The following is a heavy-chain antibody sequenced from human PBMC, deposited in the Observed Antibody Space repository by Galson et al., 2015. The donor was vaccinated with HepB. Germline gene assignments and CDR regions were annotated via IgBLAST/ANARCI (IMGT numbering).Heavy chain of an antibody. V-gene: IGHV3-9*01. J-gene: IGHJ6*02. CDR1: GFTFDDYG. Sequence: SLRLSCAVSGFTFDDYGMNWVRQALGKGLEWVSGISWNSENIDYADSVKGRFTISRDNAKNSLYLQMNSLRVEDTALYYCVKDMGASFYYYGLDVWGQGTTVTVSS. CDR3: VKDMGASFYYYGLDV. D-gene: IGHD1-26*01. CDR2: ISWNSENI.